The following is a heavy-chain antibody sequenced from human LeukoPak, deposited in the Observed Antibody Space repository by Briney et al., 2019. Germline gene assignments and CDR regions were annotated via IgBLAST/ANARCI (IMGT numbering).Heavy chain of an antibody. Sequence: GASVKVSCKASGGTFSSYAISWVRQAPRQGLEWIGRITPRSGTPYYAQKFQGRVTITTDESTNTAYMDLSSLRSEDTAVYYCATTKIDFGDYLDYWGQGTLVTVSS. V-gene: IGHV1-69*05. CDR3: ATTKIDFGDYLDY. CDR1: GGTFSSYA. J-gene: IGHJ4*02. CDR2: ITPRSGTP. D-gene: IGHD4-17*01.